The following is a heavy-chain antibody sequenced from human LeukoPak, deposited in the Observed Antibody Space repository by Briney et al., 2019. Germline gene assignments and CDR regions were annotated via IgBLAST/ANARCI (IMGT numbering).Heavy chain of an antibody. J-gene: IGHJ4*02. D-gene: IGHD3-9*01. CDR1: GFTFDDYA. CDR2: ISWNSGSI. CDR3: AKDIYDILTGLDY. V-gene: IGHV3-9*01. Sequence: GGSLRLSCAASGFTFDDYAMHWVRQAPGKGLEWVSGISWNSGSIGYADSVKGRFTISRDNAKNSLYLQMNSLRAEDTALYYCAKDIYDILTGLDYWGQGTLVTVSS.